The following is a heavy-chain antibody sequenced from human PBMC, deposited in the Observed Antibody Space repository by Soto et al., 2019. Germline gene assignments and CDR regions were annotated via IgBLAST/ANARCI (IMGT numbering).Heavy chain of an antibody. D-gene: IGHD5-12*01. J-gene: IGHJ4*02. Sequence: GGSLRLSCAASRFTFSNYAMSWVRQAPGKGLEWVSSISGNGGSTYYADSVKGRFTISRDNSKNTLYLQMNSLRAEDTAVYYCAKYGYSGYGDFDYWGQGILVTVSS. V-gene: IGHV3-23*01. CDR2: ISGNGGST. CDR1: RFTFSNYA. CDR3: AKYGYSGYGDFDY.